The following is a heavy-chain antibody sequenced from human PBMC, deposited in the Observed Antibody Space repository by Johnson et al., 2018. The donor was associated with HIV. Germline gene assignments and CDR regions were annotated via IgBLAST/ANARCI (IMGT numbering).Heavy chain of an antibody. Sequence: VQLVESGGGLIQPGGSLRLSCAASGFTFNSYAMSWVRQGPGKGLEWVAAISGSGGSTYYADSVKGRFTISRDNSKNTLYLQLSSLRTEDTAVFYCARGGVVHDAFDMWGQGTMVTVSS. CDR3: ARGGVVHDAFDM. CDR2: ISGSGGST. J-gene: IGHJ3*02. D-gene: IGHD2-2*01. CDR1: GFTFNSYA. V-gene: IGHV3-23*04.